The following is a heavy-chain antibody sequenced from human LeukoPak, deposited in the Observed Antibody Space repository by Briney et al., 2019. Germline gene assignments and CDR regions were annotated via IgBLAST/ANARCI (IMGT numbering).Heavy chain of an antibody. CDR1: GYTFSSYG. CDR3: ARRKYGADYNGMDV. J-gene: IGHJ6*02. D-gene: IGHD4/OR15-4a*01. CDR2: INPQKRDT. Sequence: ASVKVSCKASGYTFSSYGINWVRLAPGRGPEWMASINPQKRDTHYAQNFQGRVAVTAGTSTNTAYMELRSLRSDDTAIYYCARRKYGADYNGMDVWDQGTTVTVSS. V-gene: IGHV1-18*01.